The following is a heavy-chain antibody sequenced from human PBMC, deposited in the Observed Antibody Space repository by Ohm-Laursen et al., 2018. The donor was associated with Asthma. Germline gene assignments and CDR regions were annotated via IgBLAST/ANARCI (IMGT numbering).Heavy chain of an antibody. Sequence: SSVKVSCKPSAYSLTSYALSWVRQAPGQRPEWMGWIYIRNTNYAPRFRDRITMTTDASTNTAYMELGSLRSEDTAVYYCVRDLVDRFDYWGQGSLVIVSS. CDR3: VRDLVDRFDY. CDR1: AYSLTSYA. J-gene: IGHJ4*02. V-gene: IGHV1-18*01. D-gene: IGHD3-10*01. CDR2: IYIRNT.